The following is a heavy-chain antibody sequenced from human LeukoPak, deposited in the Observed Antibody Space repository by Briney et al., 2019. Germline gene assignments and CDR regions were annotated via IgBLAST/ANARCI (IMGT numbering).Heavy chain of an antibody. J-gene: IGHJ4*02. V-gene: IGHV3-23*01. CDR3: AREIQLHQAVDY. CDR2: ISGSGGST. CDR1: GFTFSSYA. Sequence: GGSLRLSCAASGFTFSSYAMSWVRQAPGKGLERVSSISGSGGSTYYADSVKGRFTISRDNAKNSLYLQMNSLRAEDTAVYYCAREIQLHQAVDYWGQGTLVTVSS. D-gene: IGHD5-18*01.